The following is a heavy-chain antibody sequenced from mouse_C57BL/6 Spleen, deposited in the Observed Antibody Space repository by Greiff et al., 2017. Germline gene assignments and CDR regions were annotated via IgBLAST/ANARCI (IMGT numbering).Heavy chain of an antibody. Sequence: EVKLMESGGGLVKPGGSLKLSCAASGFTFSSYAMSWVRQTPEKRLEWVATISDGGSYTYYPDNVKGRFTISRDNAKNNLYLQMSHLKSEDTAMYYCARYYGSSYEYFDVWGTGTTVTVSS. CDR2: ISDGGSYT. D-gene: IGHD1-1*01. J-gene: IGHJ1*03. V-gene: IGHV5-4*03. CDR3: ARYYGSSYEYFDV. CDR1: GFTFSSYA.